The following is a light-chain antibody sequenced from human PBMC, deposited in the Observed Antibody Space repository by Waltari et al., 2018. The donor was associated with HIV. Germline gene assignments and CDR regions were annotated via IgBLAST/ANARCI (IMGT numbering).Light chain of an antibody. Sequence: SYELTQPPSVSVSPGQTASITCSGDKLGDKYACWYQQKPGQSPVLVIYQDIRRPSGIPERFFGSNSGNTATLTISGTQATDEADYYCQAWDNGVAVFGGGTKLTVL. CDR1: KLGDKY. V-gene: IGLV3-1*01. CDR3: QAWDNGVAV. J-gene: IGLJ2*01. CDR2: QDI.